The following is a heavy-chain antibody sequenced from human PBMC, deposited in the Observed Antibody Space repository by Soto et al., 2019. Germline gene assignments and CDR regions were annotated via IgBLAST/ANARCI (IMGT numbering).Heavy chain of an antibody. D-gene: IGHD2-2*01. V-gene: IGHV4-34*01. CDR2: INHSGST. CDR3: ARRAPSYIVVVPAAIRGWFDP. CDR1: GGSFSGYY. J-gene: IGHJ5*02. Sequence: QVQLQQWGAGLLKPSETLSLTCAVYGGSFSGYYWSWIRQPPGKGLEWIGEINHSGSTNYNPSLKSRVTISVDTSKNQFSLTLSSVTAADTAVYYCARRAPSYIVVVPAAIRGWFDPWGQGTLVTVSS.